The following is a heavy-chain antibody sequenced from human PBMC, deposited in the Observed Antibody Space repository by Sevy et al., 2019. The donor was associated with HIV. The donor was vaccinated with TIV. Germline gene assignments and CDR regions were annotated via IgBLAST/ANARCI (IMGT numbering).Heavy chain of an antibody. Sequence: GGSLRLSCAASGFTFSKYWMSWVRQAPGKGLEWVANIQEDGSGKYYVDAVKGRFTISSDNAKNSLYLQMNSLRAEETAEYYCATDPFSVTSSNDYMDVWGQGTTVTVSS. CDR2: IQEDGSGK. V-gene: IGHV3-7*03. CDR3: ATDPFSVTSSNDYMDV. J-gene: IGHJ6*03. CDR1: GFTFSKYW. D-gene: IGHD4-17*01.